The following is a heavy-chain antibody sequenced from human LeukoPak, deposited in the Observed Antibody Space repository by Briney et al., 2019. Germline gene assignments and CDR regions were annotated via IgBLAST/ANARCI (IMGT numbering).Heavy chain of an antibody. J-gene: IGHJ4*02. CDR3: AREKMSYYGSGSYYDY. V-gene: IGHV4-34*01. D-gene: IGHD3-10*01. CDR2: INHSGST. Sequence: SETLSLTCAVYGGSFSGYYWSWIRQPPGKGLEWIGEINHSGSTNYNPSLKSRVTISVDTSKNQFPLKLSSVTAADTAVYYCAREKMSYYGSGSYYDYWGQGTLVTVSS. CDR1: GGSFSGYY.